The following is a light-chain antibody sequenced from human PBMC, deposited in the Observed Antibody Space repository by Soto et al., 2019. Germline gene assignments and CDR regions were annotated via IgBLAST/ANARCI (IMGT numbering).Light chain of an antibody. V-gene: IGKV3-20*01. J-gene: IGKJ2*01. CDR3: QYYGASPLYT. CDR1: QRVTSVH. CDR2: GAS. Sequence: EMVLTQSPGTLSLSPGKRATLSCRASQRVTSVHLAWYQQRPGQAPRLLIYGASNRATGVTERFTGSASGTAFNIPIHRLEPEDSATYYCQYYGASPLYTFGRGTKLEIE.